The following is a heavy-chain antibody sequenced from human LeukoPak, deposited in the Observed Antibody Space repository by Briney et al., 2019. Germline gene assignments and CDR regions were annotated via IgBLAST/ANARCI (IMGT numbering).Heavy chain of an antibody. CDR2: IWYDGSNK. CDR3: ARDKFAGCSGGSSYSRIRSWFDP. Sequence: GRSLRLSCAASGFTFSSYGMYWVRQAPGKGLEWVAVIWYDGSNKYYADSVKGRFTISRDNSKNTLYLQMNSLRAEDTAVYYCARDKFAGCSGGSSYSRIRSWFDPWGQGTLVTVSS. CDR1: GFTFSSYG. D-gene: IGHD2-15*01. J-gene: IGHJ5*02. V-gene: IGHV3-33*08.